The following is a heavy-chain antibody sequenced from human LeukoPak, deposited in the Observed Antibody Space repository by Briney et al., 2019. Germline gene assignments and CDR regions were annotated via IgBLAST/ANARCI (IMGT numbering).Heavy chain of an antibody. Sequence: GGSLRLSCAASGFTFSSYGMHWVRQAPGKGLEWVAFIRHDGSKKYYADSVKGRFTISRANSKNTLYLQMNSLRAEDTAVYYCAKDQGLVATSSDYFDYWGQGTLVSVSA. CDR1: GFTFSSYG. D-gene: IGHD5-12*01. V-gene: IGHV3-30*02. CDR2: IRHDGSKK. CDR3: AKDQGLVATSSDYFDY. J-gene: IGHJ4*02.